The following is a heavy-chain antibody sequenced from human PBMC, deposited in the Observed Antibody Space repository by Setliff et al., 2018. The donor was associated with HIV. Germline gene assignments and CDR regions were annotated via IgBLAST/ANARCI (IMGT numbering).Heavy chain of an antibody. J-gene: IGHJ4*02. CDR1: SYSITNGNY. Sequence: PSETLSLTCLVFSYSITNGNYWAWIRQSPGKGLEWIGSIYSTGHTYYNPSHKSRLTMSVDTAKNRFSLTLISVTDADTAVYYCARDRALRFSKSPSFNYFDVWGQGALVTV. V-gene: IGHV4-38-2*02. D-gene: IGHD3-10*01. CDR2: IYSTGHT. CDR3: ARDRALRFSKSPSFNYFDV.